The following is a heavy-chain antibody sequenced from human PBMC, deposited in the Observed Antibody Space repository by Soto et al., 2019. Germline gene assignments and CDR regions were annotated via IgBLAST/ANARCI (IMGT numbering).Heavy chain of an antibody. J-gene: IGHJ4*01. D-gene: IGHD4-4*01. CDR2: ISYDGSKQ. CDR3: ARDVLNVKGGSDTVVSGPVGDY. V-gene: IGHV3-30*03. Sequence: GGSLRLSCAASGFAFSLYDIHWVRQAPDKGLEWVSVISYDGSKQFYADSVRGRFTISRDNSKNTLFLQMNSLTAEDTAVYYSARDVLNVKGGSDTVVSGPVGDYWGQGILVTVSS. CDR1: GFAFSLYD.